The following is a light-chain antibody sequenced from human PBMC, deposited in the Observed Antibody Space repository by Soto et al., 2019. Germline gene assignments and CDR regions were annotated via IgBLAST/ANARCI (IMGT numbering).Light chain of an antibody. CDR3: QQYDSYPWT. V-gene: IGKV1-5*01. CDR2: EAT. Sequence: DIQMTQSPSTLSAYVGDRVTITCRASQSISTWFSWYQHKAGKAPKVLFYEATSLGRVVPTRFSGSGSGTVFTPTISSLQPDDVATYCCQQYDSYPWTFGQGTKVDIK. CDR1: QSISTW. J-gene: IGKJ1*01.